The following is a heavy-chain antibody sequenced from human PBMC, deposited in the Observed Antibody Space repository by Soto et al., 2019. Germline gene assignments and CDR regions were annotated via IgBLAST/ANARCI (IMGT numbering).Heavy chain of an antibody. D-gene: IGHD1-26*01. V-gene: IGHV4-31*03. CDR2: IYYSGST. J-gene: IGHJ2*01. CDR1: GGSISSGGYY. Sequence: QVQLQESGPGLVKPSQTLSLTCTVSGGSISSGGYYWSWIRQHPGKGLEWIGYIYYSGSTYYNPSLKSRVTISVDTSKNQFSLKLSSVTAADTAVYYCAREWELPARIRYFDLWGRGTLVTVSS. CDR3: AREWELPARIRYFDL.